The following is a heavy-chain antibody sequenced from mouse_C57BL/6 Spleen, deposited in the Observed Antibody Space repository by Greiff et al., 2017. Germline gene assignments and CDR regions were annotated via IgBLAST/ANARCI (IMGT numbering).Heavy chain of an antibody. Sequence: EVMLVESGGGLVQPGGSMKLSCAASGFTFSDAWMDWVRQSPEKGLEWVAELRNKATNHATYYAESVKGRFTISRDDSKSSVYLQMNSLRAEDTGIYYCTSLITTVGEYFDYWGQGTTLTVSS. CDR1: GFTFSDAW. D-gene: IGHD1-1*01. CDR3: TSLITTVGEYFDY. V-gene: IGHV6-6*01. J-gene: IGHJ2*01. CDR2: LRNKATNHAT.